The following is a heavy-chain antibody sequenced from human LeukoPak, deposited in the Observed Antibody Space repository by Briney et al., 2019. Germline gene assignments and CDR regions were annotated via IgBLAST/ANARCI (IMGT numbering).Heavy chain of an antibody. V-gene: IGHV3-21*01. CDR1: GFTFSRYS. CDR2: ISSGSSYV. D-gene: IGHD3-22*01. CDR3: AGSDTIGYSPREWDYWYFDL. J-gene: IGHJ2*01. Sequence: PGGSLRLSRAVSGFTFSRYSMNWVRRAPGKGLQWVSSISSGSSYVYYSDSVKGRFTISRDNAKNSLFLQMNFLRAEDTAVYYCAGSDTIGYSPREWDYWYFDLWGRGTLVTVSS.